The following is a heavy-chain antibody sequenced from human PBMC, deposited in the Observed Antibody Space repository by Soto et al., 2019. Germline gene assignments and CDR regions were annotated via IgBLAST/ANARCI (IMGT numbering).Heavy chain of an antibody. CDR3: AKKPPSSIQGWAVGMDV. V-gene: IGHV3-53*02. J-gene: IGHJ6*02. CDR1: GFSVTTNY. Sequence: EVQLVETGGGLIQPGGSLRLSCLASGFSVTTNYIIWVRQPPGKGLEWVSTTFTGGSTHYADSVKGRFSISRDNSKNTVYLQMNNLRVEDTAVYYCAKKPPSSIQGWAVGMDVWRQGTRVSVSS. D-gene: IGHD1-26*01. CDR2: TFTGGST.